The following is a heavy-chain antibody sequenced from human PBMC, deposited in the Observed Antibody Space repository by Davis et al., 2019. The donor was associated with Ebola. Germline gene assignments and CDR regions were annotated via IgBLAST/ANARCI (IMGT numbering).Heavy chain of an antibody. Sequence: SVKVSCKSSGGTFSSFAVGWVRQAPGQGLEWMGGIIPMFLSPNYAQKFQDRVTITADESTRTVYLELSSLRSEDTAVYYCARVQTGYYFDSSDSPSWFAPWGQGTLVTVSS. CDR1: GGTFSSFA. CDR2: IIPMFLSP. D-gene: IGHD3-22*01. CDR3: ARVQTGYYFDSSDSPSWFAP. J-gene: IGHJ5*02. V-gene: IGHV1-69*13.